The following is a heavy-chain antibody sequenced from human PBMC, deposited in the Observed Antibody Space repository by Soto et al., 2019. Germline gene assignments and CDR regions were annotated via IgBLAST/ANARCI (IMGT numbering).Heavy chain of an antibody. Sequence: GGSLRLSCAASGLTFSPTWMHWVRQAPGKGLEWVARINSDASSKTYADAVKGRFTIARDNATATVYLHMSSLSLEDTAVYYCARESNDYPYYFDHWGQGTLVTVSS. D-gene: IGHD4-17*01. V-gene: IGHV3-74*03. J-gene: IGHJ4*02. CDR1: GLTFSPTW. CDR2: INSDASSK. CDR3: ARESNDYPYYFDH.